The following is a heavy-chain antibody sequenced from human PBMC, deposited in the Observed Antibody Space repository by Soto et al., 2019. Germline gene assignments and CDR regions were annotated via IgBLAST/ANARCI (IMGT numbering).Heavy chain of an antibody. J-gene: IGHJ6*02. CDR1: GFTFSLYG. V-gene: IGHV3-30*18. Sequence: LLVESGGGVVQPGRSLRLSCAASGFTFSLYGLHWVRQAPGKGLEWVAVTSYDGNNTYYADSVKGRFTISRDNSKNTLYLQMNSLRAEDTAVYYCAKYSGYSGYDVYDYYYGMDVWGQGTTVTVSS. CDR3: AKYSGYSGYDVYDYYYGMDV. D-gene: IGHD5-12*01. CDR2: TSYDGNNT.